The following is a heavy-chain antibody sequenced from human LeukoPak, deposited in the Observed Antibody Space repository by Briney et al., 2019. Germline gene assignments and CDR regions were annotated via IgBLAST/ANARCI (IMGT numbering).Heavy chain of an antibody. V-gene: IGHV3-21*01. Sequence: GGSLRLSCAASGFTFSSYSMNWVRQAPGKGLEWVSSISSSSSYIYYADSVKGRFTISRDNAKNSLYLQMNSLRAEDAAVYYCARDVLMVYAFDYWGQGTLVTVSS. D-gene: IGHD2-8*01. CDR1: GFTFSSYS. CDR2: ISSSSSYI. CDR3: ARDVLMVYAFDY. J-gene: IGHJ4*02.